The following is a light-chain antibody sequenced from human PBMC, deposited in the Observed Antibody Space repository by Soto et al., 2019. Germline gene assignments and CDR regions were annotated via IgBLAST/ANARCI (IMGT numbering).Light chain of an antibody. V-gene: IGLV2-23*02. J-gene: IGLJ2*01. Sequence: QSVLTQPASVSGSPGQSITISCTGTSSDVGSYNLVSWYQQHPGKAPKLMIYEVSKRPSGVSNRFSGSKSGNTASLTISGLQAEDEADYYCCSYAGGGVVFGGGTKLTVL. CDR1: SSDVGSYNL. CDR3: CSYAGGGVV. CDR2: EVS.